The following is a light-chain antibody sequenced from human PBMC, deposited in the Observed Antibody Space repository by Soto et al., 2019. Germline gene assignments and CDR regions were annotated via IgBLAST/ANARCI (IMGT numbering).Light chain of an antibody. CDR1: QNINTW. CDR2: KAS. Sequence: IRMTQSPSSLSASTGDRVTITCRASQNINTWLAWYQQKPGKVPKLLIYKASNLESGVPSRFSVSVSGTEGTITISSLKQDDGSTYYCQHYNSYSEAFGQGTKVDIK. V-gene: IGKV1-5*03. CDR3: QHYNSYSEA. J-gene: IGKJ1*01.